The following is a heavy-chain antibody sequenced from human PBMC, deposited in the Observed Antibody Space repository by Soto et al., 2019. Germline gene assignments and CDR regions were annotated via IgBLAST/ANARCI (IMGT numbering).Heavy chain of an antibody. CDR1: GFTFNIYA. Sequence: GGSLRLSCAASGFTFNIYAMTWVRQAPGKGLEWVSTTGATGRTTYYSDAVKGRITVSRDNSMNTLDLQMSNLRAEDTAVYYCATVHNTSRSFDYWGQGTLVTVSS. CDR3: ATVHNTSRSFDY. J-gene: IGHJ4*02. D-gene: IGHD1-20*01. V-gene: IGHV3-23*01. CDR2: TGATGRTT.